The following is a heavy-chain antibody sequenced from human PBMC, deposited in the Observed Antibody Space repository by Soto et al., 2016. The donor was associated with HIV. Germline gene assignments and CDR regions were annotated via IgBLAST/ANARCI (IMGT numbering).Heavy chain of an antibody. CDR2: INHNGDT. V-gene: IGHV4-34*01. CDR3: ARHLRRGQFGTLSTT. Sequence: QVQLLQSGPGLVKPSENVSLTCAVYGESFSNYYWSWIRQPPGKGLEWIGEINHNGDTNYNPSLKSRVIISVDTSKNQFSLKLTSVTAADTSVYYCARHLRRGQFGTLSTTWGQGTLVHRLL. J-gene: IGHJ4*02. D-gene: IGHD4-17*01. CDR1: GESFSNYY.